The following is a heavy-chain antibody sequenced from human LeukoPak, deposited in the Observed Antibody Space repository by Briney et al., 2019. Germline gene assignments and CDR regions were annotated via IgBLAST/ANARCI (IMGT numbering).Heavy chain of an antibody. CDR1: GFTFSSYW. Sequence: QPGGSLRLSCAASGFTFSSYWMSWVRQAPGKGLEWVSAISPSGGTIFYADSVKGRFTISRDNSKNTLYLQMNSLRAEDTALYFCARSLPVTATRFPFDIWGRGTVVTVSS. CDR2: ISPSGGTI. CDR3: ARSLPVTATRFPFDI. J-gene: IGHJ3*02. V-gene: IGHV3-23*01. D-gene: IGHD2-21*02.